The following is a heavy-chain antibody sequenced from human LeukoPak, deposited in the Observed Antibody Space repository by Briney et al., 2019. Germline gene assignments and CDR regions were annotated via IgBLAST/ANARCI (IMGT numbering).Heavy chain of an antibody. V-gene: IGHV5-51*01. D-gene: IGHD4-11*01. CDR3: ARRAWASSNWYFDY. J-gene: IGHJ4*02. Sequence: GESLKISCKGSGFSFTSYWIAWVRQMPGKGLEYLGIIYPSDSDTRYNPSFQGQVTISADKSISTAYLQWSSLEASDTAMYYCARRAWASSNWYFDYWGQGTLVTVSS. CDR1: GFSFTSYW. CDR2: IYPSDSDT.